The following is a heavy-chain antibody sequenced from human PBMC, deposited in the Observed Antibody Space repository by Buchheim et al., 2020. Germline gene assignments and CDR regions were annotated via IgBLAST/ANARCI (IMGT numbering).Heavy chain of an antibody. CDR3: AKGICSNGVCYPDY. V-gene: IGHV3-23*01. CDR2: ISGSGVTT. Sequence: EVQVLESGGGLVQPGGSLRLSCAASGFTFSNYAMSWVRQAPGKGLEWVSTISGSGVTTYNADSVKGRFTIYRDNSNNTLSLQMNSLRAEDTALYYCAKGICSNGVCYPDYWGQGTL. D-gene: IGHD2-8*01. CDR1: GFTFSNYA. J-gene: IGHJ4*02.